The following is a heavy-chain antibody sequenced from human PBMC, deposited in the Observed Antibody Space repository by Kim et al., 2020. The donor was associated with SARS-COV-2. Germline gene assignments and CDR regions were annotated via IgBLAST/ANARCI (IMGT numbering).Heavy chain of an antibody. D-gene: IGHD5-12*01. J-gene: IGHJ3*02. CDR3: ARSQWLRTASNDAFDI. CDR2: ISYDGSNK. CDR1: GFTFSSYA. V-gene: IGHV3-30*04. Sequence: GGSLRLSCAASGFTFSSYAMHWVRQAPGKGLEWVAVISYDGSNKYYADSVKGRFTISRDNSKNTLYLQMNSLRAEDTAVYYCARSQWLRTASNDAFDIWGQGTMVTVSS.